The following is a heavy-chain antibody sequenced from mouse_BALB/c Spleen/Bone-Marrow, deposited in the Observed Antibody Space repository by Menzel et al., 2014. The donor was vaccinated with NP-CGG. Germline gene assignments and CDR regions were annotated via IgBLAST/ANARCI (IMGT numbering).Heavy chain of an antibody. J-gene: IGHJ2*01. D-gene: IGHD3-1*01. CDR3: ARNLGYGYFDY. CDR2: IDPYSGGT. Sequence: VQLKESGPELVKPGASVKVSCKASGYAFTSYNMYWVKQSHGKSLEWMGYIDPYSGGTSYNQKFKGKATLTVDKSSSTAYMHLNSLTSEDSAVYYCARNLGYGYFDYWGQGTTLTVSS. V-gene: IGHV1S135*01. CDR1: GYAFTSYN.